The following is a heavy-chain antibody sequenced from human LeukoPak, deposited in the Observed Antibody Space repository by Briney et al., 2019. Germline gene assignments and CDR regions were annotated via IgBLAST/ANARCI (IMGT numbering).Heavy chain of an antibody. V-gene: IGHV1-69*05. Sequence: SVKVSCKASGGTFSSYAISWVRQAPGQGLEWMGGIIPIFGTANYAQKFQGRVTITTDESTSTAYMELSRLRSEDTAVYFCAAVGGHYTLLDAWGQGALVTVST. D-gene: IGHD4-11*01. CDR1: GGTFSSYA. J-gene: IGHJ5*02. CDR2: IIPIFGTA. CDR3: AAVGGHYTLLDA.